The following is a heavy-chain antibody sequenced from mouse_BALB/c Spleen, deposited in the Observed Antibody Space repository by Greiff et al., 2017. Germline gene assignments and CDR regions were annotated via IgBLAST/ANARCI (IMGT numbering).Heavy chain of an antibody. V-gene: IGHV5-17*02. CDR2: ISSGSSTI. J-gene: IGHJ4*01. D-gene: IGHD1-1*01. CDR3: ARCYGSSYGSLDY. Sequence: EVKVVESGGGLVQPGGSRKLSCAASGFTFSSFGMHWVRQAPEKGLEWVAYISSGSSTIYYADTVKGRFTISRDNPKNTLFLQMTSLRSEDTAMYYCARCYGSSYGSLDYWGQGTSVTVSS. CDR1: GFTFSSFG.